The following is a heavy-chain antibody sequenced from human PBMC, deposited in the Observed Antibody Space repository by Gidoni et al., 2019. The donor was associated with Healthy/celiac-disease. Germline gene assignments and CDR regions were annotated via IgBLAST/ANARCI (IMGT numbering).Heavy chain of an antibody. CDR3: AKEQWLAPWNYYYGMDV. V-gene: IGHV1-69*04. Sequence: YAQKFQGRVTITADKSTSTAYMELSSLRSEDTAVYYCAKEQWLAPWNYYYGMDVWGQGTTVTVSS. D-gene: IGHD6-19*01. J-gene: IGHJ6*02.